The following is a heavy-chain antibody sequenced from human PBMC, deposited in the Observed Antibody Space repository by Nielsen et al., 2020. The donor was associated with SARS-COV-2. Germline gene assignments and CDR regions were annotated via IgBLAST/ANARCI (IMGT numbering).Heavy chain of an antibody. D-gene: IGHD3-16*02. CDR2: INHSGST. J-gene: IGHJ4*02. CDR3: ASGGGPLGELSGFDY. CDR1: GGSFSGYY. V-gene: IGHV4-34*01. Sequence: SETLSLTCAVYGGSFSGYYWSWIRQPPGKGLEWIGEINHSGSTNYNPSLKSRVTISVDTSKNQFSLKLSSVTAADTAVYYCASGGGPLGELSGFDYWGQGTLVTVSS.